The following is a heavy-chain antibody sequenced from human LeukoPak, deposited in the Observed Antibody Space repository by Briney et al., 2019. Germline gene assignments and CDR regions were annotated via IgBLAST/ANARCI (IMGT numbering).Heavy chain of an antibody. CDR1: GGSVSSGTYY. CDR2: IYTSEST. Sequence: MASQTLSLTCTVSGGSVSSGTYYWSRIRQPAGKGLEWIGHIYTSESTNYNPSLKSRVTISVDTSKNQFSLKLTSVTAADTAVYYCARDDWTYCSSTTCPDAYIWGQGTMVTVSS. D-gene: IGHD2-2*01. V-gene: IGHV4-61*09. J-gene: IGHJ3*02. CDR3: ARDDWTYCSSTTCPDAYI.